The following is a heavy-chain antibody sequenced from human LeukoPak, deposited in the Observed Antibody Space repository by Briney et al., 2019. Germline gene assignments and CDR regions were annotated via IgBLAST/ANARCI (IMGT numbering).Heavy chain of an antibody. J-gene: IGHJ4*02. D-gene: IGHD2-15*01. V-gene: IGHV4-61*09. CDR1: GNFISTGSYY. CDR2: IYTNGRT. CDR3: ANSVRVVLLYY. Sequence: SETLSLTCSVSGNFISTGSYYWSWSRQPAGKGLEWIGHIYTNGRTDYNPSLKSRVTISVDKSKNQFALRLSSVTAADSAVYYCANSVRVVLLYYWGQGTLVTVSS.